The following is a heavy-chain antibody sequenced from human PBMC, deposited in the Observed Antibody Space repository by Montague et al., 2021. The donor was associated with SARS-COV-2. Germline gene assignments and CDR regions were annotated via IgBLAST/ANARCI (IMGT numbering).Heavy chain of an antibody. J-gene: IGHJ6*02. V-gene: IGHV3-30*09. Sequence: SLRLSCAASLFTFSNYAMHWVRQAPGKGLEWVALISYDGSNKYYADSVKGRFAISRDNSKNTLYLQMNRLRAEDTGLYYCAREWDDITRPAHYGLDYWGQGTTVTVSS. CDR3: AREWDDITRPAHYGLDY. CDR1: LFTFSNYA. CDR2: ISYDGSNK. D-gene: IGHD1-1*01.